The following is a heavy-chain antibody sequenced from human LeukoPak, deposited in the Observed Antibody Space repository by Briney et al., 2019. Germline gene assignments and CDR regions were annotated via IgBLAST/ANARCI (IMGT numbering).Heavy chain of an antibody. J-gene: IGHJ6*03. CDR1: GGSINNYY. CDR2: ISYGGNT. CDR3: ARDYDFWSGDMDV. Sequence: PSETLSLTCTVSGGSINNYYWGCIRQPPGKGLERIAYISYGGNTNYNPSLKSRVTISVDTSKNQFSLKLSSVTAADTAVYYCARDYDFWSGDMDVWGKGTTVTVSS. V-gene: IGHV4-59*12. D-gene: IGHD3-3*01.